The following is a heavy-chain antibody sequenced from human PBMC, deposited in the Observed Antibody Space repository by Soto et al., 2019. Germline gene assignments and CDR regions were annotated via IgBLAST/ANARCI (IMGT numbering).Heavy chain of an antibody. CDR1: GGFVSSGSYY. CDR2: MSHSGGT. J-gene: IGHJ3*02. CDR3: ARVERGTVTTVVDAFDI. D-gene: IGHD1-1*01. V-gene: IGHV4-34*01. Sequence: QVRLQQWGAGLLKPSETLSLTCAVYGGFVSSGSYYWSWIRQPPGKGLEWIGEMSHSGGTHFNPSLKSRVTISVDTSKNQFSLNIYSVTAADTALYYCARVERGTVTTVVDAFDIWGPGTMVTVSS.